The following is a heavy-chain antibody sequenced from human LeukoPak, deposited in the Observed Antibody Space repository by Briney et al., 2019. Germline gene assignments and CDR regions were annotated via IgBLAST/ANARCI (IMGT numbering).Heavy chain of an antibody. CDR3: ARGPSGSYLDY. J-gene: IGHJ4*02. CDR2: INPNSGGT. D-gene: IGHD6-13*01. CDR1: GYTFTGYY. Sequence: ASVKDSCKASGYTFTGYYMHWVRQAPGRGLEWMGWINPNSGGTNYAQKFQGRVTMARDTSISTAYMELSRLRSDDTAVYYCARGPSGSYLDYWGQGTLVTVSS. V-gene: IGHV1-2*02.